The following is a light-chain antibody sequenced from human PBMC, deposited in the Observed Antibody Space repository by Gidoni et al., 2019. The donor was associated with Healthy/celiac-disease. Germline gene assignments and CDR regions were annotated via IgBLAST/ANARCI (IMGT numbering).Light chain of an antibody. CDR2: STS. CDR3: LLYYGGDVV. CDR1: AGAVTSGYY. J-gene: IGLJ2*01. V-gene: IGLV7-43*01. Sequence: QTVVTQETSLTVSPGGTFTLTCASSAGAVTSGYYPNWFQQKPGQAPRALIYSTSNTPSWTPARFSGSLLGGKAALTLSGVQPEDEAEYYCLLYYGGDVVFGGGTKLTVL.